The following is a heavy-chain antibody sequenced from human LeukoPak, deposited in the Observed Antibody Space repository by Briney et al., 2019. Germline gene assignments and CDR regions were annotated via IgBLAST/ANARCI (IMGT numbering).Heavy chain of an antibody. J-gene: IGHJ4*02. D-gene: IGHD2-15*01. CDR1: FTXXXXA. CDR2: ISSSGGST. CDR3: AKARYCSGGSCSAFDY. Sequence: FTXXXXAXXXVRXAPXKGXXXXXAISSSGGSTYYAHSVNGRFTISSDNSKNPLYLQMHSLRAEDTAVYYCAKARYCSGGSCSAFDYWGQGTLVTVSS. V-gene: IGHV3-23*01.